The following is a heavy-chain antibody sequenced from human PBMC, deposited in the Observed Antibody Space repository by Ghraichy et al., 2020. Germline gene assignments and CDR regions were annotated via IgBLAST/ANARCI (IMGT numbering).Heavy chain of an antibody. D-gene: IGHD3-10*01. J-gene: IGHJ6*02. CDR3: ARLIYGSPNNGMDV. CDR2: IDSTSDYI. V-gene: IGHV3-21*01. CDR1: GLTFSSYS. Sequence: GGSLRLSCAASGLTFSSYSMSWVRQAPGKGLEWVSSIDSTSDYIYYAESVNGRFTISRDNAKNSLYLQMNSLRAEDTAVYHCARLIYGSPNNGMDVWGQGTTVTVSS.